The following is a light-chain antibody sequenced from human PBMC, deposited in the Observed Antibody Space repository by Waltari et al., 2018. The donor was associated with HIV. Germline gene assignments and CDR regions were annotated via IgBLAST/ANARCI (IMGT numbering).Light chain of an antibody. CDR2: AAS. CDR1: QGISSY. V-gene: IGKV1-8*01. J-gene: IGKJ1*01. CDR3: QQYYSYPRT. Sequence: AIRLTQSPSSFSASTGDRVNITCRASQGISSYLAWYQQKPGKAPKLLIYAASTLQGGVPSRFSGSGSGTELTLTISSLQSEDFATYYCQQYYSYPRTFGQGTKVEIK.